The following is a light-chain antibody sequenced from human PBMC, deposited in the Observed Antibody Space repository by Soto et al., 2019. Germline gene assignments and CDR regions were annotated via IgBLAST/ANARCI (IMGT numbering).Light chain of an antibody. V-gene: IGKV3-20*01. Sequence: EIVLTQSPGTLSLSPGERATLSCRASQSVSSSYLAWYQQKPGQAPRLLIYGASSRATGIPDRFSGSGSGTDFTLTISRQEPENYAVYYCQQYGSSPPITFGRGPLLEIK. CDR3: QQYGSSPPIT. CDR2: GAS. CDR1: QSVSSSY. J-gene: IGKJ5*01.